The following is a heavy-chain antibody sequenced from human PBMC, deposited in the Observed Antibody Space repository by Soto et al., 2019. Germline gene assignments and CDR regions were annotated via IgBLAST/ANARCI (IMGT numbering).Heavy chain of an antibody. D-gene: IGHD1-26*01. Sequence: SVKVSCKASGGTFSSYTISWVRQAPGQGLEWMGRIIPIFGTANYAQKFQGRVTITADESTSTAYMELSSLRSEDTAVYYCAAEMRIGSPFDPWGQGTLVTVSS. V-gene: IGHV1-69*13. CDR3: AAEMRIGSPFDP. J-gene: IGHJ5*02. CDR2: IIPIFGTA. CDR1: GGTFSSYT.